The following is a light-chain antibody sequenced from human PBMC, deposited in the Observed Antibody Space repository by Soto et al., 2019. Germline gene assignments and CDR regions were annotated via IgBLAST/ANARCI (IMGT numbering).Light chain of an antibody. CDR1: QSFIIN. CDR3: QQYKNWPPIT. J-gene: IGKJ5*01. CDR2: GAS. V-gene: IGKV3D-15*01. Sequence: EIAMPQSPATLSVSPGERATLSCRASQSFIINLAWYQQKPGQAPRLLIYGASTRATAIPARFSGSGSGTDFTLTVSSLQSEDFAVYFCQQYKNWPPITFGQGTRLEIK.